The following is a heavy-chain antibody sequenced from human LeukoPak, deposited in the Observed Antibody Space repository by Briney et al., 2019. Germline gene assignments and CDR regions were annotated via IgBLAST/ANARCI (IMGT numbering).Heavy chain of an antibody. CDR3: ARNTMVRGVLAQN. D-gene: IGHD3-10*01. CDR1: GFTFSDYY. J-gene: IGHJ4*02. CDR2: ISSSSRYT. V-gene: IGHV3-11*03. Sequence: GGSLRLSCAASGFTFSDYYMTWIRQAPGKGLEWISYISSSSRYTNYADSVKGRFTISRDNAKNSLYLQMNSLRAEDTAVYYCARNTMVRGVLAQNWGQGTLVTVSS.